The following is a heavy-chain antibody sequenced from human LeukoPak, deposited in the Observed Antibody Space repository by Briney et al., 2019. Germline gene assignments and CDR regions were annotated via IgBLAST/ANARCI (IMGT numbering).Heavy chain of an antibody. D-gene: IGHD2-2*01. V-gene: IGHV4-59*08. CDR3: ARGLGSTSCFDP. Sequence: PSETLSLTCTVSGGSISSYYWSWIRQPPGKGLEWIGDIYYSGSTNYNPSLKSRVTISVDTSKNQFSLKLSSVTAADTAVYYCARGLGSTSCFDPWGQGTLVTVSS. CDR2: IYYSGST. CDR1: GGSISSYY. J-gene: IGHJ5*02.